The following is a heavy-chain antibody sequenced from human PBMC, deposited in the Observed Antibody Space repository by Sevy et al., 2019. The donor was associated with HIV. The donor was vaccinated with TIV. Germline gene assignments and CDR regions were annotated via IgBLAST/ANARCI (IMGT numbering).Heavy chain of an antibody. D-gene: IGHD2-15*01. V-gene: IGHV4-39*01. J-gene: IGHJ5*02. Sequence: SETLSLTCTVSGVSISGGAYYWGWIRQPPGKGLEWIGSISYTGSTYYNPSLKSRVTISVETSKNQFSLKLTSGTAADTAVYYCARRGDNNWFDPWGQGTLVTVSS. CDR2: ISYTGST. CDR3: ARRGDNNWFDP. CDR1: GVSISGGAYY.